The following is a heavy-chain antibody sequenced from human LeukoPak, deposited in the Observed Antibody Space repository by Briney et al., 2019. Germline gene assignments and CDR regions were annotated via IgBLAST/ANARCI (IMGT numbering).Heavy chain of an antibody. J-gene: IGHJ4*02. CDR2: IKQDGSEK. Sequence: GGSLRLSCAASGFTFSSYWMSWVRQAPGKGLEWVANIKQDGSEKYYVDSVKGRFTISRDNAKNSLYLQMSSLRAEDTAVYYCARVITIVDDFWSGYRSDPLDYWGQGTLVTVSS. CDR1: GFTFSSYW. V-gene: IGHV3-7*01. CDR3: ARVITIVDDFWSGYRSDPLDY. D-gene: IGHD3-3*01.